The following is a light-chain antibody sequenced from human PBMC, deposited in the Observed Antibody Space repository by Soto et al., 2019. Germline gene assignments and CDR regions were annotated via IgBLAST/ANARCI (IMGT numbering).Light chain of an antibody. CDR2: DAS. CDR3: QHYDNFPL. V-gene: IGKV1-33*01. CDR1: QDISNY. Sequence: DVQMTQSPSSLSASVGDRVTITCQASQDISNYLNWYQQKVGKAPKLLIYDASNLQTGVPSRFSGGGSGTNFTFTISSLQPEDFATYYCQHYDNFPLFGGGTKVEIK. J-gene: IGKJ4*01.